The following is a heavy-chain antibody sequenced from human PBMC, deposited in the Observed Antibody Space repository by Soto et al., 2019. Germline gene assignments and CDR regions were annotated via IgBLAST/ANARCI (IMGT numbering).Heavy chain of an antibody. V-gene: IGHV1-69*02. D-gene: IGHD4-17*01. CDR1: GGTFSSYT. CDR2: IIPILGIA. CDR3: ARVLPSDGDPFDY. J-gene: IGHJ4*02. Sequence: QVQLVQSGAEVKKPGSSVKVSCKASGGTFSSYTISWVRQAPGQGLEWMGRIIPILGIANYAQKFQGRVTITADKSTSTAYMELSSLRSEDTAVYYCARVLPSDGDPFDYWGQGTLVNVSS.